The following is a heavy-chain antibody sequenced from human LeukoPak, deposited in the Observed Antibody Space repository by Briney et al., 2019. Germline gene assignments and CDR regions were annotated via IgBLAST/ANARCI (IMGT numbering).Heavy chain of an antibody. CDR3: AKVRMITMIAYDAFDI. V-gene: IGHV3-23*01. J-gene: IGHJ3*02. CDR1: GFIFSSYA. Sequence: GGSLRLSCAASGFIFSSYAMSWVRQAPGKGLEWVSTISDTGGSTFFADSVKGRFTLSRDNSKNTLYLQMNSLRAEDTAVYYCAKVRMITMIAYDAFDIWGQGTMVTVSS. D-gene: IGHD3-22*01. CDR2: ISDTGGST.